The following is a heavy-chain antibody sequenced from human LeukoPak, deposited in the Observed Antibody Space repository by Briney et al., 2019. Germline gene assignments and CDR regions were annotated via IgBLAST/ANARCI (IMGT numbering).Heavy chain of an antibody. CDR3: VRVSGSFFREFDV. D-gene: IGHD1-26*01. Sequence: SESLSLTCTVSGSFFRTGNIWGWVQPAPGKGLEWIGTIYHSGSTSYNPSLKSRVTISVDTSNNHLSLKMNSVTVADTAVYYCVRVSGSFFREFDVWGQGALVTVSS. CDR1: GSFFRTGNI. V-gene: IGHV4-38-2*02. J-gene: IGHJ4*02. CDR2: IYHSGST.